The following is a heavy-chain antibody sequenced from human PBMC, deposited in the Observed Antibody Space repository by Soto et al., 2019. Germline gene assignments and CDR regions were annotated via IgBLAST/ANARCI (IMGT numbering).Heavy chain of an antibody. J-gene: IGHJ4*02. V-gene: IGHV3-23*01. D-gene: IGHD1-1*01. CDR3: SKGLRDNRDGHHDF. Sequence: VWSLRLSCAASGFTFSTYAMSWVRQAPGKGLEWVSGISGGADSTYFPDSVKGRFTISRDNSKSTLYLQMNSLRAEDTAIYYCSKGLRDNRDGHHDFSSQGTWVTVSS. CDR1: GFTFSTYA. CDR2: ISGGADST.